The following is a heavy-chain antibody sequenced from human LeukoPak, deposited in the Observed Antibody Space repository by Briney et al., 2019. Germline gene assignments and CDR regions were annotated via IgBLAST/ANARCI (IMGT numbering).Heavy chain of an antibody. CDR2: ISSSSSPT. CDR1: GFTFSSYT. CDR3: ANTQSYSSRGTF. D-gene: IGHD6-13*01. V-gene: IGHV3-23*01. J-gene: IGHJ4*02. Sequence: GGSLRLSCAASGFTFSSYTMSWVRQAPGKGLEWISSISSSSSPTYYADSVKGRFTISRDNSKNTLYLQVKSLRAEDTAVYYCANTQSYSSRGTFWGQGTLVTVSS.